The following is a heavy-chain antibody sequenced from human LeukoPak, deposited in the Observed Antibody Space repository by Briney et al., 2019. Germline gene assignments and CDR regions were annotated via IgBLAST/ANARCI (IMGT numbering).Heavy chain of an antibody. CDR3: ARPPSRGYSSSFEY. CDR1: GYIFPTYW. CDR2: IYPDESNI. V-gene: IGHV5-51*01. D-gene: IGHD2-2*03. Sequence: GASLQISCQGSGYIFPTYWIAWVRPLPGKGLEWMGIIYPDESNIRYSPSFQGQVTISADKSISTAYLQWSSLKASDTAMYYCARPPSRGYSSSFEYWGQGTLVTVSS. J-gene: IGHJ4*02.